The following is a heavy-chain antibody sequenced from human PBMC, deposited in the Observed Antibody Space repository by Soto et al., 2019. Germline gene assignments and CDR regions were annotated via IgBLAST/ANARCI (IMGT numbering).Heavy chain of an antibody. CDR2: IIPIFGTA. CDR1: GGTFSSYA. V-gene: IGHV1-69*13. Sequence: SVKVSCKASGGTFSSYAISWVRQAPGQGLEWMGGIIPIFGTANYAQKFQGRVTITADESTSTAYMELNSLRAEDTAVYYCARDPRFTIFGVVNEFDPWGQGTLVTVSS. CDR3: ARDPRFTIFGVVNEFDP. J-gene: IGHJ5*02. D-gene: IGHD3-3*01.